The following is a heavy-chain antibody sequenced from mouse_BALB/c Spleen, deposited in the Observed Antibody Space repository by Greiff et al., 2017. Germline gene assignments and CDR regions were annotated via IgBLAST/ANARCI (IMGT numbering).Heavy chain of an antibody. CDR3: TREGLNYFDY. J-gene: IGHJ2*01. CDR1: GYTFTSYW. Sequence: VQLQQPGAELVRPGASVKLSCKASGYTFTSYWINWVKQRPGQGLEWIGNIYPSDSYTNYNQKFKDKATLTVDKSSSTAYMQLSSPTSEDSAVYYCTREGLNYFDYWGQGTTLTVSS. CDR2: IYPSDSYT. V-gene: IGHV1-69*02. D-gene: IGHD1-3*01.